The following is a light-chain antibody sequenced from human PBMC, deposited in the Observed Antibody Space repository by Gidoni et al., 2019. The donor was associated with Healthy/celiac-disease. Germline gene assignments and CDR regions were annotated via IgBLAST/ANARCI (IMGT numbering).Light chain of an antibody. J-gene: IGLJ2*01. CDR2: QDS. Sequence: SYELTQPTSVSVSPGQTASIPCSGDQLGDKSACWYQQTPGQSPVLVIYQDSKRPSGIPERFSGSNSGNTATLTISGTQAMDEADYYGQAWDSSTVVFGGGTKLTVL. CDR3: QAWDSSTVV. CDR1: QLGDKS. V-gene: IGLV3-1*01.